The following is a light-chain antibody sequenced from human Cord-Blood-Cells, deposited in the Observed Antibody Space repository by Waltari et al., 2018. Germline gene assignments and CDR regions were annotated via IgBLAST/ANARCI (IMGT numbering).Light chain of an antibody. CDR3: QQYNSYSRT. CDR1: QSISSW. J-gene: IGKJ1*01. V-gene: IGKV1-5*03. CDR2: KAS. Sequence: DIQMTQSPSTLSASVGDRVTITCRASQSISSWLAWYQQKPGKVPKLLIYKASSLESGVPSRFSGSGSGTEFTLTNSSLQPDDFATYYCQQYNSYSRTFGQGTKVEIK.